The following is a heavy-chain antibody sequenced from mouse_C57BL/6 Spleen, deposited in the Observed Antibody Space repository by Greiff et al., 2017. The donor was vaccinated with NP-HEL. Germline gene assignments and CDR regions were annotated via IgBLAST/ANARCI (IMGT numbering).Heavy chain of an antibody. CDR2: ISDGGSYT. CDR3: AREKAAYYSKEGYYFDY. J-gene: IGHJ2*01. D-gene: IGHD2-5*01. CDR1: GFTFSSYA. V-gene: IGHV5-4*01. Sequence: EVKLVESGGGLVKPGGSLKLSCAASGFTFSSYAMSWVRQTPEKRLEWVATISDGGSYTYYPDNVKGRFTISRDNAKNNLYLQMSHLKSEDTAMYYCAREKAAYYSKEGYYFDYWGQGTTLTVSS.